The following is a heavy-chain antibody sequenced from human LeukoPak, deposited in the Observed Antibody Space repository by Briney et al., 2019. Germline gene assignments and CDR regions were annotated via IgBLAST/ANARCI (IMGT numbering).Heavy chain of an antibody. J-gene: IGHJ4*02. D-gene: IGHD3-22*01. CDR2: ISWDGGST. CDR3: AKDNNDPYYDSSGHLDY. Sequence: PRGSLRLSCAASGFTFDDYTMHWVRQAPGKGLEWVSLISWDGGSTYYADSVKGRFTISRDNSKNSLYLQMNSLRTEDTALYYCAKDNNDPYYDSSGHLDYWGQGTLVTVSS. V-gene: IGHV3-43*01. CDR1: GFTFDDYT.